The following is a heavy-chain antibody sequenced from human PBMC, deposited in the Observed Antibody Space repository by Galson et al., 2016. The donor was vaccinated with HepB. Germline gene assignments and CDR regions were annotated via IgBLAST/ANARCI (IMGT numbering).Heavy chain of an antibody. CDR1: GFTFNDYA. D-gene: IGHD2-15*01. CDR2: ISWNSGSI. J-gene: IGHJ6*02. V-gene: IGHV3-9*01. Sequence: SLRLSCAASGFTFNDYAMHWVRQAPGKGLEWVSGISWNSGSIGYADSVQGRFTISRDSTKNSLYLQMNSLRPEDTALYYCAKDFGGGGRRFYYGMDVWGQGTTVTVSS. CDR3: AKDFGGGGRRFYYGMDV.